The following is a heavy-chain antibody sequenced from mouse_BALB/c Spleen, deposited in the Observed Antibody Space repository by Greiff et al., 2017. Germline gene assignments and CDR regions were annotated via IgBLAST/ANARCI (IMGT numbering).Heavy chain of an antibody. D-gene: IGHD2-1*01. CDR3: ARPLLDY. V-gene: IGHV5-17*02. CDR2: ISSGSSTI. Sequence: EVKLVESGGGLVQPGGSRKLSCAASGFTFSSFGMHWVRQAPEKGLEWVAYISSGSSTIYYADTVKGRFTISRDNPKNTLFLQMTSLRSEDTAMYYCARPLLDYWGQGTTLTVSS. J-gene: IGHJ2*01. CDR1: GFTFSSFG.